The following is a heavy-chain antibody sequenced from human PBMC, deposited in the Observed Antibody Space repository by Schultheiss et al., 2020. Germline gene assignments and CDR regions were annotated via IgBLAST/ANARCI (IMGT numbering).Heavy chain of an antibody. V-gene: IGHV3-74*01. J-gene: IGHJ4*02. CDR2: INGDGSSP. CDR1: GLTFSNYW. CDR3: ASDLYCSRSTCYGGDY. D-gene: IGHD2-2*01. Sequence: GGSLRLSCVASGLTFSNYWMHWVRQAPGKGLVWVSRINGDGSSPGYADSVKGRFTISRDNAKNTLYLQMNSVRVEDTAVYYCASDLYCSRSTCYGGDYWGQGTLVTVSS.